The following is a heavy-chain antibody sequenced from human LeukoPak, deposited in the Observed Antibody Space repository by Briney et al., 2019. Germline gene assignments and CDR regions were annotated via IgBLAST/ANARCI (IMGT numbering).Heavy chain of an antibody. CDR3: AKDTALNITVSAPSDY. CDR1: GFAFSSFA. D-gene: IGHD3-3*01. J-gene: IGHJ4*02. CDR2: ISGSGGST. Sequence: GGSLRLSCAASGFAFSSFAMSWVRQAPGKGPEWVSAISGSGGSTSYADSVKGRFTISRDSSKNTLYLHMNTLRAEDTAVYYCAKDTALNITVSAPSDYWGQGTLVTVSS. V-gene: IGHV3-23*01.